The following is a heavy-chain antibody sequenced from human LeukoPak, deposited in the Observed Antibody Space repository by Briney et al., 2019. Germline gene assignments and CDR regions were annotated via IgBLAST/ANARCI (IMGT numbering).Heavy chain of an antibody. D-gene: IGHD6-19*01. CDR2: IKQDGSEK. Sequence: GGSLRLSCAASGFTFSSYWMSWVRRAPGKGMEWVANIKQDGSEKYYVDSVKGRFTISRDNAKNSLYLQMNSLRAEDTAVYYCARDVWGIAVAGLDYWGQGTLVTVSS. CDR3: ARDVWGIAVAGLDY. CDR1: GFTFSSYW. V-gene: IGHV3-7*01. J-gene: IGHJ4*02.